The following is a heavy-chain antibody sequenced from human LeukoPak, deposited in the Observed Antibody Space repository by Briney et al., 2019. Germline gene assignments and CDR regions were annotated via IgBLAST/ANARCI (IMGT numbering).Heavy chain of an antibody. Sequence: SETLSLTCAVLGRCIGDYYWSGVRQPPGKGLEWIGEINHSGSTNYNPSLKSRVTILVDTSKNQFSLKLSSVTAADTGVYYCARAYGAKYSSHYWGQGTLVTVSS. V-gene: IGHV4-34*01. J-gene: IGHJ4*02. D-gene: IGHD4/OR15-4a*01. CDR3: ARAYGAKYSSHY. CDR1: GRCIGDYY. CDR2: INHSGST.